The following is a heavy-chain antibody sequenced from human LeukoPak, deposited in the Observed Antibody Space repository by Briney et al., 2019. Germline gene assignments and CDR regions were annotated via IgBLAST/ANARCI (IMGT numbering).Heavy chain of an antibody. Sequence: ASVKVSCKASGYTFTGYYMHWLRQAPGQGLEWMGWINPNSGGTNYAQKFQGRVTMTRDTSISTAYMELSRLRSDDTAVYYGARENHGDYDAFDIWGQGTMVTVSS. V-gene: IGHV1-2*02. CDR2: INPNSGGT. CDR3: ARENHGDYDAFDI. J-gene: IGHJ3*02. CDR1: GYTFTGYY. D-gene: IGHD4-17*01.